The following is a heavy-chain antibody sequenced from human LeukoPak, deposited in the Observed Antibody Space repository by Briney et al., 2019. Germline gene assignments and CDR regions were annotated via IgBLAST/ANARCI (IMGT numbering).Heavy chain of an antibody. CDR1: GLTFTYYT. Sequence: GESLRLSCEVSGLTFTYYTMNWVRQAPGKGLEWVSSISSDSNYIYYVDSVKGRFTISRDSAKYSLYLQMNSLRAEDTAIYYCATQREEYYFGSGSYPFDCWGQGTLVTVSS. D-gene: IGHD3-10*01. CDR3: ATQREEYYFGSGSYPFDC. CDR2: ISSDSNYI. V-gene: IGHV3-21*01. J-gene: IGHJ4*02.